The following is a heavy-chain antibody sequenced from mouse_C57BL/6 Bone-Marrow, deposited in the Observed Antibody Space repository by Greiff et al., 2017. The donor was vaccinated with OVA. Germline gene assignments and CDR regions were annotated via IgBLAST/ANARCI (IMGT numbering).Heavy chain of an antibody. D-gene: IGHD1-1*01. J-gene: IGHJ2*01. CDR3: TRYGNTTVVASFDY. CDR1: GYTFTSYW. V-gene: IGHV1-5*01. CDR2: IYPGNSDT. Sequence: VQLQQSGTVLARPGASVKMSCKTSGYTFTSYWMHWVKQRPGQGLEWIGAIYPGNSDTSYNQKFKGKAKLTAVTSASTAYMELSRLTNEDSAVYYCTRYGNTTVVASFDYWGKGTTLTVSS.